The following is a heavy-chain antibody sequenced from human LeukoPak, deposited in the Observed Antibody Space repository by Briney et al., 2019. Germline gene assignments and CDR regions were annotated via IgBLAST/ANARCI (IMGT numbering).Heavy chain of an antibody. D-gene: IGHD1-7*01. J-gene: IGHJ3*02. CDR2: VSGSSGTT. V-gene: IGHV3-23*01. CDR3: TNDRGKGELLSDAFDI. CDR1: GFTFSSYA. Sequence: GGSLRLSCAASGFTFSSYAMSWVRQAPGKGLEWVSAVSGSSGTTYYTDSVKGRFTISRDNSKDTLYLQMNSLRAEDTAVYYCTNDRGKGELLSDAFDIWGQGTMVTVSS.